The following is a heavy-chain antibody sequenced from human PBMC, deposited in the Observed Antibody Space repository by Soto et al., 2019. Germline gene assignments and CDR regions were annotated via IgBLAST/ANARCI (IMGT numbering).Heavy chain of an antibody. V-gene: IGHV3-30*18. CDR2: ISYDGSEK. D-gene: IGHD2-15*01. CDR1: GFTLRNFG. CDR3: VKDSSPGGYFDS. Sequence: GXSLRLSCAVSGFTLRNFGMHWFRQAPGKGLEWVAVISYDGSEKYYAESVKGRFTVFRDNYKNTLSLQMNSLRSDDTAVYYCVKDSSPGGYFDSWGQGTLVTVSS. J-gene: IGHJ4*02.